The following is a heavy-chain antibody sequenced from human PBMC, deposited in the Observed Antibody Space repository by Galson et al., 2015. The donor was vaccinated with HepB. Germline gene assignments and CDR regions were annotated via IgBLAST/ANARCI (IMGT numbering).Heavy chain of an antibody. CDR1: GGSISGSSFY. D-gene: IGHD6-13*01. CDR2: IYYRGTT. Sequence: ETLSLTCSLSGGSISGSSFYWGWIRQFPGKGLEWIGNIYYRGTTYYNPSLKSRVSISLDTSKNQFSLKLRSATAADTAIFYCVRTIAAAPGYYFDLWGRGTLVTVS. CDR3: VRTIAAAPGYYFDL. J-gene: IGHJ2*01. V-gene: IGHV4-39*07.